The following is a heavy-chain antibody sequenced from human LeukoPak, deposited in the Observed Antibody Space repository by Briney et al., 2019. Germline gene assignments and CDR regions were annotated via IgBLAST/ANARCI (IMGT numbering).Heavy chain of an antibody. V-gene: IGHV3-48*01. CDR1: GFGFSDYS. J-gene: IGHJ4*02. CDR2: IGNSFSI. Sequence: PGGSLRLSCAASGFGFSDYSMNWVRQARGQGLERVSYIGNSFSIYYADSVKGRFTISRDNARNSLYLQMNSLRAEDTAVYYRAKEAVKGSSWYNYWGQGTLVTVSS. D-gene: IGHD6-13*01. CDR3: AKEAVKGSSWYNY.